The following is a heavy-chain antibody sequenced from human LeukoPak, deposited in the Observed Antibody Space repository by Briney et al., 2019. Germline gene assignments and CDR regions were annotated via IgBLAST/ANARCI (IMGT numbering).Heavy chain of an antibody. V-gene: IGHV3-23*01. CDR1: GFTFSSYA. D-gene: IGHD3-9*01. J-gene: IGHJ3*01. CDR2: TSSSDAGT. CDR3: AKDPSYDILTGFAFGAFDL. Sequence: PGGSLRLSCAASGFTFSSYAMSWVRQAPGKGLEWVSATSSSDAGTYYAESVRGRFTISRDNSKNTLFLQMNSLRAEDAAVYYCAKDPSYDILTGFAFGAFDLWGQGTMVTVSS.